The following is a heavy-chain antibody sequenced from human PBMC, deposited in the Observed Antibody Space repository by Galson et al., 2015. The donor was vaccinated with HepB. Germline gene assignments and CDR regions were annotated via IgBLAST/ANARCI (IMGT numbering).Heavy chain of an antibody. V-gene: IGHV3-30*02. Sequence: SLRLSCAASGFTFSSYGMHWVRQAPGKGLEWVAFIRYDGSNKYYADSVKGRFTISRDNSKNTLYLQMNSLRAEDTAVYYCAKDYAPYYYDSSGYYNFDYWGQGTLVTVSS. CDR2: IRYDGSNK. CDR3: AKDYAPYYYDSSGYYNFDY. J-gene: IGHJ4*02. D-gene: IGHD3-22*01. CDR1: GFTFSSYG.